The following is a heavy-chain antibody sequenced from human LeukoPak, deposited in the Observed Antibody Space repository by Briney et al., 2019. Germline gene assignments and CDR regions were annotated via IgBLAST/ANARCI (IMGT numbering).Heavy chain of an antibody. V-gene: IGHV1-8*03. CDR1: GYTFTGYY. Sequence: ASVKVSCKASGYTFTGYYMHWVRQAPGQGLEWMGWINPNSGNTGYAQKFQGRVTITRNTSISTAYMELSSLRSEDTAVYYCARQRIAAAGNCFDYWGQGTLVTVST. CDR2: INPNSGNT. D-gene: IGHD6-13*01. CDR3: ARQRIAAAGNCFDY. J-gene: IGHJ4*02.